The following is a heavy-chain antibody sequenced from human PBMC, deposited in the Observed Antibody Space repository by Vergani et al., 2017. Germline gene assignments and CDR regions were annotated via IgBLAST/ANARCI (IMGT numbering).Heavy chain of an antibody. Sequence: QVQLVQSGAEVKKPGASVKVSCKASGYTFTSYYMHWVRQAPGQGLEWMGIINPSGGSTSYAQKFQGRVTMTRDTSTSTVYMELSSLRSEDTAVYYCARVTPLILTGYQLYHVFDYWGQGTLVTVSS. CDR2: INPSGGST. CDR1: GYTFTSYY. V-gene: IGHV1-46*01. CDR3: ARVTPLILTGYQLYHVFDY. J-gene: IGHJ4*02. D-gene: IGHD3-9*01.